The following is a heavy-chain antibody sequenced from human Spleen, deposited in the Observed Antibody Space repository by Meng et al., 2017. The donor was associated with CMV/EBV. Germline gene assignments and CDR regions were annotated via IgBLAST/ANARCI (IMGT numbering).Heavy chain of an antibody. CDR1: DYY. V-gene: IGHV3-11*04. D-gene: IGHD2-2*02. Sequence: DYYMNWIRQAPGKGLEWVSSISSSGAVIYYADSVKGRFTISRDNAKNSLYLHLDSLRAEDTAMYYCARGRGLRYCSTTGCYNPTDYWGQGALVTVSS. CDR2: ISSSGAVI. J-gene: IGHJ4*02. CDR3: ARGRGLRYCSTTGCYNPTDY.